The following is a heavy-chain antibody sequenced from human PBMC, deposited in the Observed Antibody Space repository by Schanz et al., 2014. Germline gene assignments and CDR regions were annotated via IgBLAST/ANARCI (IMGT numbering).Heavy chain of an antibody. V-gene: IGHV3-74*01. J-gene: IGHJ4*02. CDR2: IQSDGSIT. CDR3: VRDTDYHFDY. CDR1: GFTFSSYW. D-gene: IGHD4-17*01. Sequence: EVQLVESGGGVVHPGGSLRLSCAASGFTFSSYWMHWVRQAPGKGLGWVSRIQSDGSITTYADSVKGRFAISRDNAKNTLYLQMNSLGAEDTAVYYCVRDTDYHFDYWGQGTLVIVSS.